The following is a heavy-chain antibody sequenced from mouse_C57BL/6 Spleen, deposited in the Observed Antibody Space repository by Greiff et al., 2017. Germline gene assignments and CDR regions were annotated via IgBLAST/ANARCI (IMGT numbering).Heavy chain of an antibody. J-gene: IGHJ3*01. CDR3: ARKGLSFAY. Sequence: VKLQQPGAELVRPGSSVKLSCKASGYTFTSYWMDWVKQRPGQGLEWIGNIYPSDSETHYNQKFKDKATLTVEKSSSTAYMQLSSLTSEDSAVYYCARKGLSFAYWGQGTLVTVSA. V-gene: IGHV1-61*01. CDR1: GYTFTSYW. CDR2: IYPSDSET. D-gene: IGHD3-3*01.